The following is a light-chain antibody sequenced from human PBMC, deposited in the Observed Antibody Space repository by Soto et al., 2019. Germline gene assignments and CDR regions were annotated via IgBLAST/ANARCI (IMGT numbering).Light chain of an antibody. Sequence: EIVMTQSPATLSLSPGEIATLSCRASQSVNSNLAWYQQKAGQAPRLLIFGTSTRATGFPARFSGSGSGTDFTLTISSLQFEDFATYYCQQYNNWPRTFGQGTRVEIK. CDR2: GTS. CDR1: QSVNSN. V-gene: IGKV3-15*01. CDR3: QQYNNWPRT. J-gene: IGKJ1*01.